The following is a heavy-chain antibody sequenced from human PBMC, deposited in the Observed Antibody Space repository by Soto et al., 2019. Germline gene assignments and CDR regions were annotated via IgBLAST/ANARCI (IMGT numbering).Heavy chain of an antibody. CDR3: AGGSPVYTAMNDAFDI. D-gene: IGHD5-18*01. J-gene: IGHJ3*02. CDR1: GGTFSSYT. Sequence: SVKVSCKASGGTFSSYTISWVRQAPGQGLEWMGRIIPILGIANYAQKFQGRVTITADKSTSTAYMELSSLRSEDTAVYYCAGGSPVYTAMNDAFDIWSQGTMVTVSS. CDR2: IIPILGIA. V-gene: IGHV1-69*02.